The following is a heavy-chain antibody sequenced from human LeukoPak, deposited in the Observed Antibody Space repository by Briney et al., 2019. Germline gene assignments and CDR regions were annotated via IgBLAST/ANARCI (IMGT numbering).Heavy chain of an antibody. CDR2: TYLRSKWYN. CDR3: ARDPGIAAAGTPRMDV. J-gene: IGHJ6*02. D-gene: IGHD6-13*01. CDR1: GDSVSSNSAA. V-gene: IGHV6-1*01. Sequence: SETLSLTCAISGDSVSSNSAAWNCIRQSPSRGLEWLGRTYLRSKWYNDHAVSVKSRITINPHTSKHQFPLQLNSVTPEDTAVYYCARDPGIAAAGTPRMDVWAQGTRVTVSS.